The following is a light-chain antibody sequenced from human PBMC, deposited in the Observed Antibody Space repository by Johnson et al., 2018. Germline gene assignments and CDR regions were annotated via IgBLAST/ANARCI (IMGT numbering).Light chain of an antibody. CDR2: ENN. Sequence: QSVLTQPPSVSAAPGQKVTISCSGSSSNIGNNYVSWYQQLPGTAPKLLIYENNKRPSGIPDRFSGSKSGPSATLGITGLQPWDEADYYCGTWDSSLSAGNVFGTGTKVTVL. J-gene: IGLJ1*01. V-gene: IGLV1-51*02. CDR1: SSNIGNNY. CDR3: GTWDSSLSAGNV.